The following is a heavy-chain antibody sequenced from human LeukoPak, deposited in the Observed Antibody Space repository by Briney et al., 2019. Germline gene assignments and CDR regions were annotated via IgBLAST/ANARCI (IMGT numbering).Heavy chain of an antibody. CDR3: AREGYCSSTSCYYWFDP. Sequence: ASVKVSCEASGYTFTGYYMHCVRHAPGQGLEWRGCINPNSGGTNYTQKFQGRVTMTRDTSISTAYMELSRLRSDDTAVYYCAREGYCSSTSCYYWFDPWGQGNLVTVSS. CDR2: INPNSGGT. D-gene: IGHD2-2*01. J-gene: IGHJ5*02. V-gene: IGHV1-2*02. CDR1: GYTFTGYY.